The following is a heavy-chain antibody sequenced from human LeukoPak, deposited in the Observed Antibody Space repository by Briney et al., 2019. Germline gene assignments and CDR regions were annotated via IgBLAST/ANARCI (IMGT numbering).Heavy chain of an antibody. J-gene: IGHJ4*02. CDR3: ASTEKGYCTNGVRYTVDY. D-gene: IGHD2-8*01. CDR1: GGSISSGGYY. CDR2: IYHSGST. V-gene: IGHV4-30-2*01. Sequence: SQTLSLTWTVSGGSISSGGYYWSWIRQPPGKGLEWIGYIYHSGSTYYNPSLKSRVTISVDRSKNQFSLKLSSVTAADTAVYYCASTEKGYCTNGVRYTVDYWGQGTLVTVSS.